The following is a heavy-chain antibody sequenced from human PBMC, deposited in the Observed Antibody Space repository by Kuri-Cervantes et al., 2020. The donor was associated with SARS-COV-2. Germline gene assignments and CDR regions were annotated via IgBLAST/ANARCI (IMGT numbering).Heavy chain of an antibody. V-gene: IGHV4-59*01. CDR2: IYYSGST. J-gene: IGHJ4*02. CDR3: ARGSWNYPFNY. Sequence: SETLSLTCTVSGGSICSYYWSWIRQPPGKGLEWIGYIYYSGSTNYNPSLKSRVTISVDTSKYQFSLKLSSVTAADTAVYYCARGSWNYPFNYWGQGTLVTVSS. CDR1: GGSICSYY. D-gene: IGHD1-7*01.